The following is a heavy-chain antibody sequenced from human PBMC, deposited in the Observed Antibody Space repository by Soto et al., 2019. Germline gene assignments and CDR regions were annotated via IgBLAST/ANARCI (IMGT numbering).Heavy chain of an antibody. CDR3: AKDLIANNGIWEPFDM. J-gene: IGHJ3*02. V-gene: IGHV3-23*01. CDR2: IFGSGGGI. CDR1: EFTFSVYT. Sequence: GGSLKISCEASEFTFSVYTINWVPWAPGTGLQWFSGIFGSGGGIQYADSVRGRFTVSRDNSKNTLYLQMDCLRAEDTAVYYCAKDLIANNGIWEPFDMRGQGT. D-gene: IGHD2-8*01.